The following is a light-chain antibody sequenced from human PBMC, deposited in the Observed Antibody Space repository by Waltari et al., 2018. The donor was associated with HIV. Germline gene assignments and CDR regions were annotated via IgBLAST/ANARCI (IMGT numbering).Light chain of an antibody. J-gene: IGLJ2*01. CDR2: DTS. Sequence: QAVVTQEPSLTVSPGGPVTLTSGSSPGAATSGPYPSSFQQKPGQAPRTLIYDTSNKHSWTPARFSGSLLGGKAALTLSGAQPEDEAEYYCLLSYSGARPVVFGGGTKLTVL. CDR1: PGAATSGPY. V-gene: IGLV7-46*01. CDR3: LLSYSGARPVV.